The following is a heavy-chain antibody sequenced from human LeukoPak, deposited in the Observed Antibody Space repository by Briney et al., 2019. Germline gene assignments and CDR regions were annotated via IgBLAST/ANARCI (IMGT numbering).Heavy chain of an antibody. CDR2: ISPYNGNT. Sequence: ASVKVSCKASGYTFTSYGVNWVRQAPGQGLEWMGWISPYNGNTNSAQKFQGRVTMTTDTSTTTAYMELRSLRSEDTAVYYCARGFMISDVTDGFDIWGQGTMVTVSS. V-gene: IGHV1-18*01. CDR1: GYTFTSYG. J-gene: IGHJ3*02. D-gene: IGHD3-16*01. CDR3: ARGFMISDVTDGFDI.